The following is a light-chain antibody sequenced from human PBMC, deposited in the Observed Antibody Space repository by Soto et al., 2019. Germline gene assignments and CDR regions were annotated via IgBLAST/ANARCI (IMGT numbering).Light chain of an antibody. CDR3: AAWDGSLNNEL. J-gene: IGLJ2*01. CDR2: GDN. CDR1: GSSIGTNT. V-gene: IGLV1-44*01. Sequence: QSVLTQPPSASGTPGQRVTISCSGSGSSIGTNTVNWYRQLPGTAPKLLIYGDNQRPSGVPDRFSGSESGTSASLAISGLQSEDEAEYYCAAWDGSLNNELFGGGTKLTVL.